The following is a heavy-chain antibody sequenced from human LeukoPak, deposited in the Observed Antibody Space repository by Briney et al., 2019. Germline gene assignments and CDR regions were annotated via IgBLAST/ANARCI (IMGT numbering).Heavy chain of an antibody. CDR3: ARRAGAYSHPYDY. CDR1: GFTFSSYV. Sequence: GGSLRLSCAASGFTFSSYVMHWVRQAPGKGLEWVSFIYSDNTHYSDSVKGRFTISRDNSKNTLYLQMNSLRAEDTAVYYCARRAGAYSHPYDYWGQGTLVTVSS. V-gene: IGHV3-53*01. D-gene: IGHD4/OR15-4a*01. CDR2: IYSDNT. J-gene: IGHJ4*02.